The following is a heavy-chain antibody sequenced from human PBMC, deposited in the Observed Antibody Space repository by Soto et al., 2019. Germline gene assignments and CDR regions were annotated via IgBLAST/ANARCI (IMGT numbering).Heavy chain of an antibody. CDR1: GFTFSSYG. Sequence: QVQLVESGGGVVQPGRSLRLSCEASGFTFSSYGMHWVRQAPGKGLEWVAVISYDGSNKYYADSVKGRFTISRDNSKNTLYLQMNSLRAEDTAVYYCAKGSGPYYGSGSYFDYWGQGTLVTVSS. V-gene: IGHV3-30*18. D-gene: IGHD3-10*01. J-gene: IGHJ4*02. CDR2: ISYDGSNK. CDR3: AKGSGPYYGSGSYFDY.